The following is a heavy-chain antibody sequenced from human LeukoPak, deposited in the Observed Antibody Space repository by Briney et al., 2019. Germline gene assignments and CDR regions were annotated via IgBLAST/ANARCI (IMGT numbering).Heavy chain of an antibody. V-gene: IGHV5-51*01. J-gene: IGHJ3*02. CDR3: ARLAYCSGGSCRGFLNAFDI. CDR2: IYPGDSDT. D-gene: IGHD2-15*01. CDR1: GYSFTSYW. Sequence: GESLKISCKGSGYSFTSYWIGWVRQMPGKGLEWMGIIYPGDSDTRYSPSFQGQVTISADKSISTAYLQWSSLKASDTAMYYCARLAYCSGGSCRGFLNAFDIWGQGTMVTVSS.